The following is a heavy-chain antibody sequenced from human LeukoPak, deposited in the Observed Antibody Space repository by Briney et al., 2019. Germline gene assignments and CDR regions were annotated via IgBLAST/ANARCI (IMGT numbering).Heavy chain of an antibody. Sequence: ASVKVSCKASGGTFSSYAISWVRQAPGPGLEWMGGIIPIFGTANYAQKFQGRVTITTDESTSTAYMELSSLRSEDTAVYYCAVDRYCSSTSCYRKYYYYYYMDVWGKGTTVTVSS. D-gene: IGHD2-2*01. CDR3: AVDRYCSSTSCYRKYYYYYYMDV. CDR2: IIPIFGTA. J-gene: IGHJ6*03. CDR1: GGTFSSYA. V-gene: IGHV1-69*05.